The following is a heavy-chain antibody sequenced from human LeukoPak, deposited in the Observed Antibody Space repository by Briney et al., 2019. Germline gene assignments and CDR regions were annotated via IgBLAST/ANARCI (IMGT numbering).Heavy chain of an antibody. CDR2: IYYSGST. J-gene: IGHJ4*02. CDR1: GGSISSGGYY. V-gene: IGHV4-31*03. Sequence: SETLSLTCTVSGGSISSGGYYWSWIRQHPGKGLEWIGYIYYSGSTYYNPSLKSRVTISVDTSKNQFSLKLSSVTAADTAVYYCARDRGDYGDYELDYWGQGTLVTVSS. CDR3: ARDRGDYGDYELDY. D-gene: IGHD4-17*01.